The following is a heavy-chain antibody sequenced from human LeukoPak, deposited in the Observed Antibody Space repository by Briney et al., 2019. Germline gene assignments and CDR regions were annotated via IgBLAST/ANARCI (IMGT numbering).Heavy chain of an antibody. CDR2: INWNGGST. CDR3: ARAAAAFAYYYYMDV. V-gene: IGHV3-20*04. Sequence: PGGSLRLSCAASGFTFDDYGMSWVRQAPGKGLEWVSGINWNGGSTGYADSVKGRFTISRDNAKNFLYLQMNSLRAEDTALYYCARAAAAFAYYYYMDVWGKGTTVTVSS. CDR1: GFTFDDYG. D-gene: IGHD6-13*01. J-gene: IGHJ6*03.